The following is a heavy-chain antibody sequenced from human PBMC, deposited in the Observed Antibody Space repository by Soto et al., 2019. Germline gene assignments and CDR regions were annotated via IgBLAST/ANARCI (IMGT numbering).Heavy chain of an antibody. D-gene: IGHD6-19*01. V-gene: IGHV3-23*01. CDR3: AKVLRDIQWLPSNGDFDM. CDR2: ISGSGGST. Sequence: GGSLRLSCAASGFTFSSYAMSWVRQAPGKGLEWVSAISGSGGSTYYADSVKGRFTISRDNSKNTLYLQMNSLRAEDTAVYYCAKVLRDIQWLPSNGDFDMWGQGTMVTVSS. CDR1: GFTFSSYA. J-gene: IGHJ3*02.